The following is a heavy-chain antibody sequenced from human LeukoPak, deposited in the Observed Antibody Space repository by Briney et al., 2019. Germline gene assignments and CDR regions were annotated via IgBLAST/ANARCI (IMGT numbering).Heavy chain of an antibody. V-gene: IGHV4-39*07. Sequence: KPSETLSLTCTVSGDSISRSSDYWGWIRQPPGKGPEWIGSVYYIGSTFYNPSLKSRLTISIDTSKNQFSLKLRSVTAADTAVYFCARSYWTGYHHLDFWGQGTLVTVSS. CDR1: GDSISRSSDY. D-gene: IGHD3/OR15-3a*01. CDR3: ARSYWTGYHHLDF. CDR2: VYYIGST. J-gene: IGHJ4*02.